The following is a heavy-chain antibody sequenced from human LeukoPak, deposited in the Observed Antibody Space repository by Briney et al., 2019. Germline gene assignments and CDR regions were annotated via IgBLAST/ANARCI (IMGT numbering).Heavy chain of an antibody. J-gene: IGHJ3*02. D-gene: IGHD3-22*01. CDR1: GGSISSYY. CDR2: IYHSGST. CDR3: ARDFRYDSSGYYSGAFDI. V-gene: IGHV4-59*12. Sequence: SETLSLTCTVSGGSISSYYWSWIRQPPGKGLEWIGYIYHSGSTYYNPSLKSRVTISVDRSKNQFSLKLSSVTAADTAVYYCARDFRYDSSGYYSGAFDIWGQGTMVTVSS.